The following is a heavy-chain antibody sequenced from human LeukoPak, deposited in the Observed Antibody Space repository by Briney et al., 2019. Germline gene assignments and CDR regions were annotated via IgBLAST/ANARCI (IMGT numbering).Heavy chain of an antibody. V-gene: IGHV1-69*01. J-gene: IGHJ4*02. CDR2: IIPIFGTA. CDR3: ARLAYYDILTGYSDFDY. CDR1: GGTFSSYA. D-gene: IGHD3-9*01. Sequence: SVKVSCKASGGTFSSYAISWVRQAPGQGLEWMGGIIPIFGTANYAQKFQGRVTITADESTSTAYMELSSLRSEDTAVYYCARLAYYDILTGYSDFDYWGQGTLVTVSS.